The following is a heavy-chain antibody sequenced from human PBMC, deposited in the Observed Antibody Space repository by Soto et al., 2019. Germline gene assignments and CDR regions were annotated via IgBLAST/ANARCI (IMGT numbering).Heavy chain of an antibody. CDR1: GFTFSSYG. Sequence: PGGSLRLSCAASGFTFSSYGMHWVRQAPGKGLERVAVISYDGSNKYYADSVKGRFTISRDNSKNMLYLQMNSLRAEDTAVYYCAKGAITIFGVVPPYYFDYWGQGTLVTAPQ. CDR2: ISYDGSNK. CDR3: AKGAITIFGVVPPYYFDY. J-gene: IGHJ4*02. V-gene: IGHV3-30*18. D-gene: IGHD3-3*01.